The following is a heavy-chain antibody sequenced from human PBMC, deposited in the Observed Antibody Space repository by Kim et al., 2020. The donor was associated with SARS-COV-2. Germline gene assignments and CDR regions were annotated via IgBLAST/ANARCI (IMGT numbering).Heavy chain of an antibody. CDR1: GGSISSSNW. D-gene: IGHD1-26*01. CDR2: TYHSGST. V-gene: IGHV4-4*02. J-gene: IGHJ3*01. Sequence: SETLSLTCAVSGGSISSSNWWSWVRQPPGKGLEWIGVTYHSGSTNYNPSLKSRVTISVDKSKNQFSLKLSTVTAADTAVYYCAREDRVSGSYAVRADAFHCWGQGTMVTVSS. CDR3: AREDRVSGSYAVRADAFHC.